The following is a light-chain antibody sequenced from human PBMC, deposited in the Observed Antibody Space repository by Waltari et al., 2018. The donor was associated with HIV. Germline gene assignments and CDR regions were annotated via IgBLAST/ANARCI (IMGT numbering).Light chain of an antibody. CDR2: YDS. J-gene: IGLJ1*01. Sequence: SYVLTQPPSVSVAPGKTATITCGGNNIGDKSVHWYQQKSGQAPVLVSYYDSARPSGSPERFSGSNSGNTATLTISRVEAGDEADYYCQVWDSNSDHYVCGTGTKVTVL. CDR1: NIGDKS. V-gene: IGLV3-21*01. CDR3: QVWDSNSDHYV.